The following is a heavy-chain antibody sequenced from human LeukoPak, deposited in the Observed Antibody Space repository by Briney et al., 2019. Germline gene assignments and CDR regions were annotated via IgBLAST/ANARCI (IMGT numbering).Heavy chain of an antibody. V-gene: IGHV3-9*01. J-gene: IGHJ4*02. D-gene: IGHD6-19*01. CDR1: GFTFSSYG. CDR2: ISWDSGSI. Sequence: GRSLRLSCAASGFTFSSYGMHWVRQAPGKGLEWVSGISWDSGSIGYADSVKGRFTISRDNAKNSLYLQMNSLRAEDTALYYCAKTSVSSGWAYFDYWGQGTLVTVSS. CDR3: AKTSVSSGWAYFDY.